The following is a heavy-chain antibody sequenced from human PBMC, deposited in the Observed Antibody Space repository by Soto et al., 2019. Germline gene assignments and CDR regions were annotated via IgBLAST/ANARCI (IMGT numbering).Heavy chain of an antibody. CDR3: ARDQTDSGGYSDS. J-gene: IGHJ4*02. Sequence: QVQLVESGGGVVQPGGCLRLCCEASGFPFSSFGIPWVRQAPGKGLEWLAIIWNDGSNEYYADSVKGRFTISRDNSKNTVYLQVSNLRAEDTAVYFCARDQTDSGGYSDSWGQGTLVTVSS. V-gene: IGHV3-33*01. D-gene: IGHD2-15*01. CDR1: GFPFSSFG. CDR2: IWNDGSNE.